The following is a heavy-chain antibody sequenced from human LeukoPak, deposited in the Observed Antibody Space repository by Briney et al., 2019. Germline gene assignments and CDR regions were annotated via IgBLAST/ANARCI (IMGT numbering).Heavy chain of an antibody. D-gene: IGHD6-6*01. J-gene: IGHJ4*02. V-gene: IGHV3-13*01. CDR1: GFTFSSYD. Sequence: PGGSLRLSCAASGFTFSSYDMHWARQAPGKGLEWVSAIGTAGDTYYPGSVKGRFTISRENAKNSLYLQMNSLRAGDTAVYYCARGRFEYSNSTLTYYFDYWGQGTLVTVSS. CDR2: IGTAGDT. CDR3: ARGRFEYSNSTLTYYFDY.